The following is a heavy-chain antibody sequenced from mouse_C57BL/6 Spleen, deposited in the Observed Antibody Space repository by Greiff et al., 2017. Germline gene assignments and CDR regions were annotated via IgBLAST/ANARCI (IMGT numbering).Heavy chain of an antibody. V-gene: IGHV1-18*01. CDR2: INPNNGGT. CDR3: ARLLRRGAMDY. J-gene: IGHJ4*01. CDR1: GYTFTDYN. Sequence: EVQLQQSGPELVKPGASVKIPCKASGYTFTDYNMDWVKQSHGKSLEWIGDINPNNGGTIYNQKFKGKATLTVDKSSSTAYMELRSLTSEDTAVYYCARLLRRGAMDYWGQGTSVTVSS. D-gene: IGHD1-1*01.